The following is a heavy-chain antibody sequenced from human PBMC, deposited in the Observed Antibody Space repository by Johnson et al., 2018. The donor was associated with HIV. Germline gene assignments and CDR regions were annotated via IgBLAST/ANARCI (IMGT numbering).Heavy chain of an antibody. CDR1: GSTLGSFG. Sequence: QVQLVESGGAVVQPGKSLRLSCAASGSTLGSFGMHWVRQAPGKGLEWVAVISYDGSNKYYADSVKGRFTISRDNSKNTLYLQMNSLRAEDTAVYYCPVDTEAFDIWGQGTMVTVSS. CDR2: ISYDGSNK. V-gene: IGHV3-30*03. CDR3: PVDTEAFDI. D-gene: IGHD1-14*01. J-gene: IGHJ3*02.